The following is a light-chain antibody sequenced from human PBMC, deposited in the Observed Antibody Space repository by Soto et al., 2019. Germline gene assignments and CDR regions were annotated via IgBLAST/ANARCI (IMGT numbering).Light chain of an antibody. Sequence: DIQMTQSPSSLSASVGDRVTITCRASQSISSYLNWYQQKPGKATKLLIYAASSLPSGGRSRFSGSVSGTEFTLTISSLQPEDFATYYCQQSYSTPLTFGGGTKVEIK. CDR3: QQSYSTPLT. J-gene: IGKJ4*01. V-gene: IGKV1-39*01. CDR2: AAS. CDR1: QSISSY.